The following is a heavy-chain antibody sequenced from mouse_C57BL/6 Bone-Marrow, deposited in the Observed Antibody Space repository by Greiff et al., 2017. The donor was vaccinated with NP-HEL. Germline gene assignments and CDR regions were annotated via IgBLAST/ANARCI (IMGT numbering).Heavy chain of an antibody. D-gene: IGHD1-1*01. CDR3: ARGRVLRAMDY. CDR2: IYPGDGDT. Sequence: QVQLKQSGAELVKPGASVKISCKASGYAFSSYWMNWVKQRPGKGLEWIGQIYPGDGDTNYNGKFKGKATLTADKSSSTAYMQLSSLTSEDSAVYFCARGRVLRAMDYWGQGTSVTVSS. CDR1: GYAFSSYW. J-gene: IGHJ4*01. V-gene: IGHV1-80*01.